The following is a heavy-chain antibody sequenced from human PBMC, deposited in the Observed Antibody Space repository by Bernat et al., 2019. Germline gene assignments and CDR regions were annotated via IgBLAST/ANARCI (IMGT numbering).Heavy chain of an antibody. CDR2: ISWNTGSI. CDR1: GFTFDDYA. J-gene: IGHJ4*02. V-gene: IGHV3-9*01. Sequence: EVQLVESGGGLVQPGRSLRLSCAASGFTFDDYAMHWVRHAPGKGLEWVSGISWNTGSIDYADSVKGRFTISRDNAKNSLYLQMNSLRAEDTAFYYCAKDAKSSGSYFDYWGQGTLVTVSS. D-gene: IGHD3-10*01. CDR3: AKDAKSSGSYFDY.